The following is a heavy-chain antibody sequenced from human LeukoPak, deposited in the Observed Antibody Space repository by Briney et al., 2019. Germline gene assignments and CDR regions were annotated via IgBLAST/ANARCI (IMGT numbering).Heavy chain of an antibody. D-gene: IGHD2-15*01. CDR2: IWYDGSNK. Sequence: PGRSLRLSCAASGSTFSSYGMHWVRQAPGKGLEWVAVIWYDGSNKYYADSVKGRFTISRDNSKNTLYLQMNSLRAEDTAVYYCAKWGGGGSLNYYMDVWGKGTTVTVSS. J-gene: IGHJ6*03. V-gene: IGHV3-33*06. CDR1: GSTFSSYG. CDR3: AKWGGGGSLNYYMDV.